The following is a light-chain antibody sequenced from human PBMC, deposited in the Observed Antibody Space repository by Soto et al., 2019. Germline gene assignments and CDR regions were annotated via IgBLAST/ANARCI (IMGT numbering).Light chain of an antibody. CDR3: QRYNNWPPYT. V-gene: IGKV3-15*01. CDR1: QNIGSN. J-gene: IGKJ5*01. CDR2: GAS. Sequence: VMTQSPATLSASPGERVILSCRASQNIGSNLAWYQQRPGQAPRLLMYGASTRATETPARFSGSGSATDFTLTISSLQSEDFAVYYCQRYNNWPPYTFGQGTRLEI.